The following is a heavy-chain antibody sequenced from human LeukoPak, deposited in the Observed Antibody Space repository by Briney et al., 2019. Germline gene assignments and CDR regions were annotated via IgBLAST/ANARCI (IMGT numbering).Heavy chain of an antibody. CDR1: GFTVSSNY. J-gene: IGHJ4*02. V-gene: IGHV3-66*01. D-gene: IGHD5-18*01. CDR3: ARDMGYSYGYSYFDH. Sequence: GGSLRLSCTASGFTVSSNYMSWVRQAPGKGLEWVSVIYSGGSTYYADSVKGRCTISRDNSKNTLYLQMNSLRAEDTAVYYCARDMGYSYGYSYFDHWGQGTLVTVSS. CDR2: IYSGGST.